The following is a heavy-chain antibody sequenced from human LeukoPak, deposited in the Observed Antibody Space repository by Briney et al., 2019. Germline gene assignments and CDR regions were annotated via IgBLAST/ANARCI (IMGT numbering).Heavy chain of an antibody. J-gene: IGHJ4*02. CDR2: ISGSGGST. Sequence: GGSLRLSCAASGFTFSSHAMSWVRQAPGKGLEWVSTISGSGGSTYYANSVKGRFTISRDNSKNTLYLQMNSLRAEDTAVYYCAREEYSGSYYFDYWGQGTLVTVSS. V-gene: IGHV3-23*01. CDR1: GFTFSSHA. CDR3: AREEYSGSYYFDY. D-gene: IGHD1-26*01.